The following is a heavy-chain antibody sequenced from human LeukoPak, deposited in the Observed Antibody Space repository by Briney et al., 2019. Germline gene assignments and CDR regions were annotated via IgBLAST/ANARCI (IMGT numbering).Heavy chain of an antibody. D-gene: IGHD3-16*01. V-gene: IGHV4-39*07. CDR2: IYYSGTT. Sequence: PSETLSLTCTVSGGAFTSSTYYWVWIRQPPGKGLEWIASIYYSGTTYYNPSLNSRVTILADTSKNQFSLKLSSVTAADTAVYYCARGVGRRGYNWFDPWGPGTLVTVSS. CDR1: GGAFTSSTYY. CDR3: ARGVGRRGYNWFDP. J-gene: IGHJ5*02.